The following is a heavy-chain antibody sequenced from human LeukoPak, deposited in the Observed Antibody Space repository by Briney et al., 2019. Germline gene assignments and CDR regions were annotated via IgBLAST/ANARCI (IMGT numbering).Heavy chain of an antibody. Sequence: GGSLRLSCAASGFTVSSNYMSWARQAPGKGLEGVSVIYSGGSTYYADSVKGRFTITRDNSKNTRYLQMNSRRAEDTAVYYCGRDGPPYGDYDDYWGQGTLVTVSS. D-gene: IGHD4-17*01. CDR3: GRDGPPYGDYDDY. CDR1: GFTVSSNY. V-gene: IGHV3-66*01. J-gene: IGHJ4*02. CDR2: IYSGGST.